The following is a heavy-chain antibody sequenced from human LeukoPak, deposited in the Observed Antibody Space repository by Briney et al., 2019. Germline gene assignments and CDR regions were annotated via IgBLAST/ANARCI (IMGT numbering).Heavy chain of an antibody. CDR2: ISAYNGNT. D-gene: IGHD6-13*01. Sequence: ASVTVSCTASGYTFTSYGISWVRQAPGQGLEWMGWISAYNGNTNYAQKLQGRVTMTTDTSTSTAYMELSSLRSEDTAVYYCARGAHSSSWYSYFDYWGQGTLVTVSS. CDR3: ARGAHSSSWYSYFDY. J-gene: IGHJ4*02. CDR1: GYTFTSYG. V-gene: IGHV1-18*01.